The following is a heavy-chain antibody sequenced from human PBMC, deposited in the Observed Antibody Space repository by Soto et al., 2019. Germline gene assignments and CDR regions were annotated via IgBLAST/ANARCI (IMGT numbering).Heavy chain of an antibody. CDR3: ARGLITGSQYSGGWYYFDS. CDR2: INHSGSA. Sequence: QVQLQQSGAGLLKPSETLSLTCDVYGGSFSGYIWTWIRQTPGKGLQWIGQINHSGSANYNPSLKGRVTISVHTSNSQFSRELSSVTAAETAVYYCARGLITGSQYSGGWYYFDSWGQGTQVTVSS. D-gene: IGHD1-26*01. J-gene: IGHJ4*02. CDR1: GGSFSGYI. V-gene: IGHV4-34*01.